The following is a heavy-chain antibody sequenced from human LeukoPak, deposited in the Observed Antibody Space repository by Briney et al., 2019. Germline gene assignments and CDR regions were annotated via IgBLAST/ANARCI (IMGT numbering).Heavy chain of an antibody. CDR3: TRGDRTSWFY. Sequence: ASVKVSCKASGYTFTTYEIIWVRQATGQRSEYMGWMNPNTGDTGYAQEFQGRLTLTRDISISTAYMELSSLRSADSAVYYCTRGDRTSWFYWGQGTLVTVSS. D-gene: IGHD1-14*01. J-gene: IGHJ4*02. V-gene: IGHV1-8*01. CDR2: MNPNTGDT. CDR1: GYTFTTYE.